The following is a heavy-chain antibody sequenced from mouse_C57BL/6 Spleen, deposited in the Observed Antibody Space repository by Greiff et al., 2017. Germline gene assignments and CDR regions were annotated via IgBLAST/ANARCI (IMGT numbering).Heavy chain of an antibody. CDR3: TGYYGGFGY. Sequence: QVQLQQSGPELVRPGASVTLSCKASGYTFTDYEMHWVKQTPVHGLEWIGAIDPETGGTAYNQKFKGKAILTADKSSSTAYMELSSLTSEDSAVYYWTGYYGGFGYWGQGTLVTVSA. CDR2: IDPETGGT. V-gene: IGHV1-15*01. J-gene: IGHJ3*01. D-gene: IGHD1-1*01. CDR1: GYTFTDYE.